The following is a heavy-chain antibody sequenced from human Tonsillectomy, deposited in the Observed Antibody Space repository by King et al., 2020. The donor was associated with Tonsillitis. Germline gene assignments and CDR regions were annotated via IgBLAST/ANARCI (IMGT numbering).Heavy chain of an antibody. J-gene: IGHJ4*02. CDR2: ISSSSSTI. D-gene: IGHD3-22*01. V-gene: IGHV3-48*02. CDR3: AREPRLDITMILPAPFDY. Sequence: VQLVESGGGLVQPGGSLRLSCAASGFTFSSYSMNWVRQAPGKGLEWVSYISSSSSTIYYADSVKGRFTISRDNAKNSLYLQMNSLRDEDTAVYYCAREPRLDITMILPAPFDYWGQGTLVTVSS. CDR1: GFTFSSYS.